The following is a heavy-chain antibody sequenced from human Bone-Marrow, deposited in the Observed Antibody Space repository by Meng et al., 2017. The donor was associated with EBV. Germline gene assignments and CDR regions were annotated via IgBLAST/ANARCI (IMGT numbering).Heavy chain of an antibody. Sequence: QVQLVQSGAEVMKPXXXXXVXCKXSGSTFSDYGIAWVRQAPGQGLEWMGGIIPKFDTTKSAPRFEDRLTMTADESTSTVVMELRSLTSEDTAVYYCARLVIRECIDTNCYYSFYYLDYWGQGALVTVSS. CDR2: IIPKFDTT. D-gene: IGHD2-21*01. CDR3: ARLVIRECIDTNCYYSFYYLDY. V-gene: IGHV1-69*01. CDR1: GSTFSDYG. J-gene: IGHJ4*02.